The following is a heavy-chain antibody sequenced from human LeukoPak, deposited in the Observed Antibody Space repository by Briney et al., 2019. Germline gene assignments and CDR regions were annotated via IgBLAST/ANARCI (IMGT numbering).Heavy chain of an antibody. CDR3: ARDCGDYEGYYYYYGMDV. D-gene: IGHD4-17*01. V-gene: IGHV1-46*01. CDR1: GYTFTSYY. Sequence: ASVKVSCKASGYTFTSYYMHWVRQAPGQVLEWMGIINPSGGSTSYAQKFQGRVTMTRDTSTSTVYMELSSLRSEDTAVYYCARDCGDYEGYYYYYGMDVWGQGTTVTVSS. J-gene: IGHJ6*02. CDR2: INPSGGST.